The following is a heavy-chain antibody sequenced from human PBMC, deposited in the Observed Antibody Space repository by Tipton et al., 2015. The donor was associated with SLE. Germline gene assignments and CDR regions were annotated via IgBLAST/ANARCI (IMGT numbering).Heavy chain of an antibody. CDR3: ARGSRQQLVPGRGTKGLDAFDI. J-gene: IGHJ3*02. V-gene: IGHV4-61*02. CDR2: IYTSGST. CDR1: GGSISSGGYY. D-gene: IGHD6-13*01. Sequence: LRLSCTVSGGSISSGGYYWSWIRQPAGKGLEWIGRIYTSGSTNYNPSLKSRVTMSVDTSKNQFSLKLSPVTAADTAVYYCARGSRQQLVPGRGTKGLDAFDIWGQGTLVTVSS.